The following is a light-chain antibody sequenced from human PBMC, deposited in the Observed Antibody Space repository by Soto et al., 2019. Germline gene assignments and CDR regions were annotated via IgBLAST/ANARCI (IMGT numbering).Light chain of an antibody. Sequence: QSVLTQPTSVSAAPGQKVSISCSGSSSNIGNNYVSWYQQFPGKAPKLLIYHDNQRPSGISDRISGSKSGTSATLGITGLQTGGEADYYCATLDSSRSAGAFGGGTKLTVL. CDR2: HDN. CDR1: SSNIGNNY. CDR3: ATLDSSRSAGA. V-gene: IGLV1-51*01. J-gene: IGLJ2*01.